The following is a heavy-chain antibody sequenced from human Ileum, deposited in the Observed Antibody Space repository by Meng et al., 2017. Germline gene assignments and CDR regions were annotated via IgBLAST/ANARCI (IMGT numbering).Heavy chain of an antibody. CDR3: ARDRAFWFGDLSKYYYYYGLDV. J-gene: IGHJ6*02. CDR1: GFTFSAFS. V-gene: IGHV3-30*01. CDR2: ISYDGSDK. Sequence: GGSLRLSCAASGFTFSAFSMHWVRQAPGKGLEWVAVISYDGSDKYNADSVKGRFTISRDNSKNTLYLQMNSLRAEDTAVYYCARDRAFWFGDLSKYYYYYGLDVWGQGTTVTVSS. D-gene: IGHD3-10*01.